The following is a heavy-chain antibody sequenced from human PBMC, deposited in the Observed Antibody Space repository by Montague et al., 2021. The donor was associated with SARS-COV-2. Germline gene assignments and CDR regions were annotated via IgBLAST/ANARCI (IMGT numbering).Heavy chain of an antibody. V-gene: IGHV4-61*02. J-gene: IGHJ6*02. D-gene: IGHD3-22*01. Sequence: TLSLTCTVSGGSISSGKFYWSWIRQPAGKGLEWIGRMYTSGSTNYNPSLKSRVTISGDTSQNQLSLKLRSVTAADTAVYYCACYSPVVITISSWKYYGMDVWGQGTTVTVSS. CDR1: GGSISSGKFY. CDR3: ACYSPVVITISSWKYYGMDV. CDR2: MYTSGST.